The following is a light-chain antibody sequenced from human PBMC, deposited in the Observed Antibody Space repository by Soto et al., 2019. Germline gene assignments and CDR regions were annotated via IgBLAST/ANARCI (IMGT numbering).Light chain of an antibody. CDR1: QSISSW. CDR3: QQYNNYSRT. CDR2: KAS. V-gene: IGKV1-5*03. J-gene: IGKJ1*01. Sequence: DIQMTQSPSTLSASVGDRVTITCRASQSISSWLAWYQQEPGKAPKLLIYKASSLESGVPSRFSGSGSGTEFTLTISSLQPDDFATYDCQQYNNYSRTFGQGTKVDIK.